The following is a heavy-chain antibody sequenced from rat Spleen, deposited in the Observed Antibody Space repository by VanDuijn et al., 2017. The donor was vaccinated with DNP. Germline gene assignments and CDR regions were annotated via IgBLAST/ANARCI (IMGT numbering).Heavy chain of an antibody. V-gene: IGHV1-43*01. CDR3: AREETYFGYDYFDY. CDR2: IHTGSGGT. CDR1: GYRFTIDY. Sequence: QIQLQQSGAEMAKPGSSVKISCKASGYRFTIDYIGWIKQTTGQGLEFIGYIHTGSGGTNYNEKFKGKATLTVDKSSSTAFMQLSSLTPDDSAVYYCAREETYFGYDYFDYWGQGVMVTVSS. D-gene: IGHD1-9*01. J-gene: IGHJ2*01.